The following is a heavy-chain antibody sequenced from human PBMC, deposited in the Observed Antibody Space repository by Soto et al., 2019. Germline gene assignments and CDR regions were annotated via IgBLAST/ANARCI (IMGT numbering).Heavy chain of an antibody. CDR1: GFTFSSYA. V-gene: IGHV3-30-3*01. CDR3: AACNYYDSSGYYTTYYHYGMAV. Sequence: PGGSLRLSCAASGFTFSSYAMHWVRQAPGKGLEWVAVISYDGSNKYYADSVKGRFTISRDNSKNTLYLKMNSLRAEDTAVYYCAACNYYDSSGYYTTYYHYGMAVWGQGTTVTVSS. J-gene: IGHJ6*02. CDR2: ISYDGSNK. D-gene: IGHD3-22*01.